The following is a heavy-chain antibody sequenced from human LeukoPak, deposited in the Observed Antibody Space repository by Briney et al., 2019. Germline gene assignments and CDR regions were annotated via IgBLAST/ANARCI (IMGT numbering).Heavy chain of an antibody. D-gene: IGHD3-16*02. V-gene: IGHV3-30*18. Sequence: GGSLRLSCAASGFTFRSYGMHWVRQAPGKGLEWVAVISYDGSNKYYADSVKGRFTISRDNSKNTLYLQMNSLRAEDTAVYYCAKARPLDYYYYYMDVWGKGTTVTVSS. CDR2: ISYDGSNK. CDR3: AKARPLDYYYYYMDV. CDR1: GFTFRSYG. J-gene: IGHJ6*03.